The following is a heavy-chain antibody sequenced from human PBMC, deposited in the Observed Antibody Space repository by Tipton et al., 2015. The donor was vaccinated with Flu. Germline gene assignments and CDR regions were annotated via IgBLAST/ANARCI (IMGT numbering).Heavy chain of an antibody. CDR3: ARDRGTYDSAGFFEN. J-gene: IGHJ4*02. V-gene: IGHV3-30*03. CDR2: ISHDGRRT. Sequence: SLRLSCAASGFTFGSTVMHWVRQAPGKGLEWAAIISHDGRRTYYADSVKGRFTVSRDNSKDTLYLEMSSLGGEDTAVYYCARDRGTYDSAGFFENWGQGALVAVSS. D-gene: IGHD1-14*01. CDR1: GFTFGSTV.